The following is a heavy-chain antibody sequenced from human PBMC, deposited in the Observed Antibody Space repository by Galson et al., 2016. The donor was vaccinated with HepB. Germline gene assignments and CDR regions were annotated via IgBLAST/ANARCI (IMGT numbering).Heavy chain of an antibody. J-gene: IGHJ4*02. Sequence: SLRLSCAASGFTFSSCAMNWVRQAPGKGLEWVATLTGSGGGTYYADSVKGRFTISRDNSKNTLYLEMISLRAGDTAVYYCAKVPHHSTGWPREIDYWGQGTLVIVSS. V-gene: IGHV3-23*01. CDR3: AKVPHHSTGWPREIDY. CDR2: LTGSGGGT. D-gene: IGHD6-25*01. CDR1: GFTFSSCA.